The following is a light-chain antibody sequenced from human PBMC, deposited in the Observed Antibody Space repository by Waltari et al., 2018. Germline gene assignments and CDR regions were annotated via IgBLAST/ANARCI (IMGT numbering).Light chain of an antibody. CDR2: EVN. CDR3: SSYAGSNTLV. Sequence: SALTQPPSASGSPGQSVTIPCTGTNSAVGTSNYVHWFQQHPGRAPKLLIYEVNKRPSGVPDRFSGSKSDNRASLTVSGLQADDEAVYHCSSYAGSNTLVFGGGTKLTVL. CDR1: NSAVGTSNY. V-gene: IGLV2-8*01. J-gene: IGLJ2*01.